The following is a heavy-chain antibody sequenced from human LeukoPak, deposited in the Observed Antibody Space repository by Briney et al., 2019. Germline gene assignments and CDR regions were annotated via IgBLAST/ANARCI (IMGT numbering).Heavy chain of an antibody. CDR3: ARVGSSSSWAYYYYYMDV. Sequence: ASVKVSCKASGYTFTGYYMHWVRQSPGQGLEWMGWINPNSGDTNYAQKFQGRVTMTRDTSISTAYMELSRLRSDDTAVYYCARVGSSSSWAYYYYYMDVWGKGTTVTVSS. J-gene: IGHJ6*03. V-gene: IGHV1-2*02. CDR1: GYTFTGYY. CDR2: INPNSGDT. D-gene: IGHD6-6*01.